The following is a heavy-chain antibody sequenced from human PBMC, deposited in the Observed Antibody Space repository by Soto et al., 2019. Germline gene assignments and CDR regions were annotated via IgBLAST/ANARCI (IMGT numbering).Heavy chain of an antibody. Sequence: ASVKVSCKASGYTFTGYYMHWVRQAPGKGLEWVSAISGSGGSTYYADSVKGRFTISRDNSKNTLYLQMNSLRAEDTAVYYCANLGYCSGGSCLPFYYYYYMDVWGKGTTVTVSS. V-gene: IGHV3-23*01. CDR3: ANLGYCSGGSCLPFYYYYYMDV. CDR2: ISGSGGST. J-gene: IGHJ6*03. D-gene: IGHD2-15*01. CDR1: GYTFTGYY.